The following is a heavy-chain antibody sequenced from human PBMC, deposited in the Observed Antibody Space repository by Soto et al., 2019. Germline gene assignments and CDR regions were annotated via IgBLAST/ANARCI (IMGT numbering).Heavy chain of an antibody. Sequence: NPGGSLRLSCAASGFTLSNAWVSWVRQSPGKGLEWVGRIKNKMEGGTTDYAAPVKGRFTISIDDSKNMLYLQMNSLITDDTAVYYCAHNLNFDYWGQGHLVTVSS. CDR3: AHNLNFDY. J-gene: IGHJ4*02. V-gene: IGHV3-15*01. CDR1: GFTLSNAW. D-gene: IGHD3-9*01. CDR2: IKNKMEGGTT.